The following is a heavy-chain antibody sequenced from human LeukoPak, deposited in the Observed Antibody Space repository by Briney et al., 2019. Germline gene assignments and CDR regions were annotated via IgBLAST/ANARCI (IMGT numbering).Heavy chain of an antibody. CDR3: AINRVAATSLHWLDP. J-gene: IGHJ5*02. CDR2: IYLGDSDT. Sequence: GESLKISCKGSGYSFTSYWIGGVRQMPGKGLEWMGVIYLGDSDTRYSPSFQGQVTISADKSISTAYLQWSSLKAPDTAMYYCAINRVAATSLHWLDPWGQGTLVTVSS. CDR1: GYSFTSYW. V-gene: IGHV5-51*01. D-gene: IGHD2-15*01.